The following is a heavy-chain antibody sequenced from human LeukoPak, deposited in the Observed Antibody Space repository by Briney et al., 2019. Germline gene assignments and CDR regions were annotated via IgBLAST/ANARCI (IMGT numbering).Heavy chain of an antibody. D-gene: IGHD2-2*01. CDR3: ARVRQYCSSTSCYGYYYYYMDV. J-gene: IGHJ6*03. V-gene: IGHV4-59*01. CDR2: VYYSGST. Sequence: SETLSLTCTVSGGPISNYYWTWIRQPPGKGLEYIGYVYYSGSTNYNPSLKSRVTISVDTSKNQFSLSLSSLTAADTAVYYCARVRQYCSSTSCYGYYYYYMDVWGKGTTVTVSS. CDR1: GGPISNYY.